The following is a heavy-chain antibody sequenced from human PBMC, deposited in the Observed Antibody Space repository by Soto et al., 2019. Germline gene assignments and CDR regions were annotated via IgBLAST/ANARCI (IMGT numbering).Heavy chain of an antibody. CDR1: GFTFSSFF. CDR2: IGANGGGT. Sequence: EVQLLEPGGGLVQPGGSLRLSCAVSGFTFSSFFMSWVRQAPGKGLGWVSGIGANGGGTYYADSVKGRFIISRDNSKNTLYLQMNSLRAEDTAVYYCARDPNGDYLGAFDFWGQKTMVTVSS. CDR3: ARDPNGDYLGAFDF. D-gene: IGHD4-17*01. V-gene: IGHV3-23*01. J-gene: IGHJ3*01.